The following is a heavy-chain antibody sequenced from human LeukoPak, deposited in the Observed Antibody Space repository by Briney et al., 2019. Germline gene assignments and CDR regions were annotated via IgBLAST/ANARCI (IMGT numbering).Heavy chain of an antibody. CDR2: INPNSGGT. V-gene: IGHV1-2*02. D-gene: IGHD2-15*01. Sequence: GASVKVSCKASGYTFTGYYMHWVRQAPGQGLEWMGWINPNSGGTNYAQKFQGRVTMTRDTSISTAYMELSRLRSGDTAVYYCARSGDCSGGSCYPYYFDYWGQGTLVTVSS. CDR3: ARSGDCSGGSCYPYYFDY. J-gene: IGHJ4*02. CDR1: GYTFTGYY.